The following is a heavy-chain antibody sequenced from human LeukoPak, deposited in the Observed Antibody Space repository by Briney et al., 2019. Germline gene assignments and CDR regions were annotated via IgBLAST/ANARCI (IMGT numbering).Heavy chain of an antibody. CDR1: GGTFSSYA. Sequence: SVKVSCKASGGTFSSYAISWVPQAPGQGLEWMGRIIPIFGTANYAQKFQGRVTITTDESTSTAYMELSSLRSEDTAVYYCARGNGRITIFGEWLLVAFDIWGQGTMVTVSS. J-gene: IGHJ3*02. CDR2: IIPIFGTA. V-gene: IGHV1-69*05. D-gene: IGHD3-3*01. CDR3: ARGNGRITIFGEWLLVAFDI.